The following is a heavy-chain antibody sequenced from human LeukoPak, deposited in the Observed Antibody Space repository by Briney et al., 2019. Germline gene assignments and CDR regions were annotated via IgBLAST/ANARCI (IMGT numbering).Heavy chain of an antibody. CDR1: GFTFSDYY. J-gene: IGHJ4*02. Sequence: GGSLRLSCAASGFTFSDYYMSWIRQAPGQGLEWVSYISSSGSTIYYADSVKGRFTISRDNAKNSLYLQMNSLRAEDTALYYCARVGIYGDYGRYFDYWGQGTLVTVSS. CDR3: ARVGIYGDYGRYFDY. D-gene: IGHD4-17*01. V-gene: IGHV3-11*01. CDR2: ISSSGSTI.